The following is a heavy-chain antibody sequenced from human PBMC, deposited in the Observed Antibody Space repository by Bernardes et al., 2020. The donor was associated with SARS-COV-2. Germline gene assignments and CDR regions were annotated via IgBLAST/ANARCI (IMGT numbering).Heavy chain of an antibody. J-gene: IGHJ4*02. CDR2: IFHSGRT. V-gene: IGHV4-34*01. D-gene: IGHD3-16*02. CDR1: GGSFSGYF. Sequence: SETLSLTCAVYGGSFSGYFWTWIRQPPGKGLEWIGEIFHSGRTNYSPSLKSRVSISVDTSKNQFSLKLSSVTAADTAVYYCARGRAIPNYYDYVWGSSRLAYYFDYWGQGTLVTVSS. CDR3: ARGRAIPNYYDYVWGSSRLAYYFDY.